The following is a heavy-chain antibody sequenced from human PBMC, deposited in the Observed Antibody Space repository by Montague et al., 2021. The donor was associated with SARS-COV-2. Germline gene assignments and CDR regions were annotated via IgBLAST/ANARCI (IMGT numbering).Heavy chain of an antibody. CDR1: GFTVTDTY. CDR3: ARDKFYYNSASYAMDL. CDR2: FYAGGDT. V-gene: IGHV3-53*01. J-gene: IGHJ6*02. D-gene: IGHD3-10*01. Sequence: SLRLSCAASGFTVTDTYITWVRQPPGKGLEWVSVFYAGGDTYYADSVKGRFTIFRDSSNLYLQLNNLRAEDTAVYYCARDKFYYNSASYAMDLWGQGTTVTVSS.